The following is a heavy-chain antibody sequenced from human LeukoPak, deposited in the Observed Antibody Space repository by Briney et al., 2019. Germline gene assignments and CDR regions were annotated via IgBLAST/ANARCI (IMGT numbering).Heavy chain of an antibody. CDR2: INPNSGGT. Sequence: ASVKVCCKASGYTFTGYYMHWVRQAPGQGLEWMGWINPNSGGTNYAQKFQGRVTMTRDTSISTAYMELSRLRSDDTAVYYCARDGITMVRGVISGYWGQGTLVTVSS. CDR1: GYTFTGYY. CDR3: ARDGITMVRGVISGY. V-gene: IGHV1-2*02. J-gene: IGHJ4*02. D-gene: IGHD3-10*01.